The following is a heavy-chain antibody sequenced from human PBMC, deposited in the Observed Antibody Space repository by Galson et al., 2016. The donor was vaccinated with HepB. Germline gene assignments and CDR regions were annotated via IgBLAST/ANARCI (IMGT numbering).Heavy chain of an antibody. CDR3: ARSGTYYIFDF. D-gene: IGHD3-22*01. J-gene: IGHJ3*01. CDR1: GGSITDYR. V-gene: IGHV4-59*01. Sequence: ETLSLTCSVSGGSITDYRWSWIRQPPGKGLEWIGYFYGSGRTDYNPSLKSRVTLSVDTSKNQFSLRLSSMTAADTAVYYCARSGTYYIFDFWGQGTVVTVSS. CDR2: FYGSGRT.